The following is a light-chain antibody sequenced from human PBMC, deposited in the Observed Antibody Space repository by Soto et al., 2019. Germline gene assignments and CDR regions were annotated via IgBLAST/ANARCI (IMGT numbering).Light chain of an antibody. V-gene: IGLV2-23*02. CDR1: SSDVGNYKF. CDR3: WSYAGESSFAI. J-gene: IGLJ2*01. Sequence: QSVLTQPASLSGSPGQSITISCTGSSSDVGNYKFVSWYQQHPGQAPKFLIYEVSTRPPGVSNRFSGSKSGNTASLTNSGLQAEDEADYYCWSYAGESSFAIFGGGTKVTVL. CDR2: EVS.